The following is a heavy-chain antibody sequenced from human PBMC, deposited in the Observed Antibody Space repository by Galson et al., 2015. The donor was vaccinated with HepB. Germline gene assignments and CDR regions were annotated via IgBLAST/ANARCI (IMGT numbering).Heavy chain of an antibody. J-gene: IGHJ4*02. Sequence: SVKVSCKASGYTFTSYYMHWVRQAPGQGLEWMGIINPSGGSTSYAQKFQGRVTMTRDTSTSTVYMELSSLRSEDTAVYYCASFLGGDSSSHGNYFDYWGQGTLVTVSS. V-gene: IGHV1-46*01. D-gene: IGHD6-13*01. CDR3: ASFLGGDSSSHGNYFDY. CDR1: GYTFTSYY. CDR2: INPSGGST.